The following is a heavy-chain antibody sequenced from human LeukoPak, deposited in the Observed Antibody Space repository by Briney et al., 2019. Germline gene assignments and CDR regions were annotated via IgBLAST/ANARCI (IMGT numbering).Heavy chain of an antibody. J-gene: IGHJ4*02. CDR2: INAGNGNT. V-gene: IGHV1-3*03. Sequence: ASVKVSCKASGYTFTGYYMHWVRQAPGQGLEWMGWINAGNGNTKYSQEFQGRVTITRDTSASTAYMELSSLRSEDMAVYYCARNAVAGLYYFDYWGQGTLVTVSS. CDR3: ARNAVAGLYYFDY. CDR1: GYTFTGYY. D-gene: IGHD6-19*01.